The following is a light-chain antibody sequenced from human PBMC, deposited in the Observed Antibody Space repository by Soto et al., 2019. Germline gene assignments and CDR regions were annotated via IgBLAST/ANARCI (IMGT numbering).Light chain of an antibody. CDR3: MQALQTTWT. Sequence: DIVMTQSPLSLPVTPGEPASISCRSSQSLLHSNGYNYLDWYLQNPGQSPQLLIYLGSNRASGVPDRFSGSGSGTDCTLKISRVEAEDVGVYYCMQALQTTWTFGQGTKVEIK. CDR1: QSLLHSNGYNY. V-gene: IGKV2-28*01. J-gene: IGKJ1*01. CDR2: LGS.